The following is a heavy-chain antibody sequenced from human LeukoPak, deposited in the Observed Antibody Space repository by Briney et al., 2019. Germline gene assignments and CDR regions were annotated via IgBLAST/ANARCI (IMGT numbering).Heavy chain of an antibody. J-gene: IGHJ4*02. CDR2: TAGADDVI. CDR1: GLTFSDSR. D-gene: IGHD6-19*01. V-gene: IGHV3-23*01. CDR3: AKNQGQWLVPVDY. Sequence: GGSLRLSCAVSGLTFSDSRMIWVRQAPEKRLEWVAVTAGADDVIQYADSVKGRFTISTDNSKNTVYLQMNNLRAEDTALYYCAKNQGQWLVPVDYWGQGTLVTISS.